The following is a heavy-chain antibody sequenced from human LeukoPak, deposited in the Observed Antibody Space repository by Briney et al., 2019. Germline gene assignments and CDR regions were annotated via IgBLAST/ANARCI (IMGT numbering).Heavy chain of an antibody. D-gene: IGHD4-17*01. J-gene: IGHJ4*02. CDR2: IYSGGGT. V-gene: IGHV3-66*01. CDR3: VRDDRRYGDYGYFDY. Sequence: GGSLRLSCAASGFTVRNTYMNWVRQAPGKGLEWVSVIYSGGGTYYADSVKGRFTISRDNSKNTLYLQMDSLRAEDTAVYYCVRDDRRYGDYGYFDYWGQGTLVTVSS. CDR1: GFTVRNTY.